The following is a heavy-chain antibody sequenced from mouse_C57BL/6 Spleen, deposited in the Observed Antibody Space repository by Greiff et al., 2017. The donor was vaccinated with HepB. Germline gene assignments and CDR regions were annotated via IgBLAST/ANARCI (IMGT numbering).Heavy chain of an antibody. CDR2: IDPNSGGT. CDR1: GYTFTSYW. D-gene: IGHD1-1*01. CDR3: AREGVIYYYGSSPLYAMDY. V-gene: IGHV1-72*01. J-gene: IGHJ4*01. Sequence: QVQLQQPGAELVKPGASVKLSCKASGYTFTSYWMHWVKQSPGRCLEWIGRIDPNSGGTKYNEKFKSKATLTVDKPSSTAYMQLSSLTSEDSAVYYCAREGVIYYYGSSPLYAMDYWGQGTSVTVSS.